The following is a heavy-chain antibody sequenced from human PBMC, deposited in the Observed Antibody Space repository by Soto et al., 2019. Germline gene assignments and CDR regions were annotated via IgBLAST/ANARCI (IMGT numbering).Heavy chain of an antibody. CDR3: AKDGDCSGGSCYFDY. CDR2: ISYDGSNK. D-gene: IGHD2-15*01. V-gene: IGHV3-30*18. CDR1: GFTFSSYG. Sequence: GGSLRLSCAASGFTFSSYGMHWVRQAPGKGLEWVAVISYDGSNKYYADSVKGRFTISRDNSKNTLYLQMNSLRAEDTAVYYCAKDGDCSGGSCYFDYWGQGTLVTVSS. J-gene: IGHJ4*02.